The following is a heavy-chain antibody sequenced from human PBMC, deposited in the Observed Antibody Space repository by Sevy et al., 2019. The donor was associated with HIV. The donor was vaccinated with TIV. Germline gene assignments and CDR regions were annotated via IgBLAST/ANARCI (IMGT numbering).Heavy chain of an antibody. CDR1: GFTFSSYD. V-gene: IGHV3-48*01. CDR3: GRDKMRGSFDI. Sequence: GGSLRLSCAASGFTFSSYDMNWVRQAPGKGLEWVSFITTSGGTIYYADSVKGRFTVSRDSAENSLYLQMNSLRVEDTAVYYCGRDKMRGSFDIWGQGTMVTVSS. J-gene: IGHJ3*02. D-gene: IGHD3-10*01. CDR2: ITTSGGTI.